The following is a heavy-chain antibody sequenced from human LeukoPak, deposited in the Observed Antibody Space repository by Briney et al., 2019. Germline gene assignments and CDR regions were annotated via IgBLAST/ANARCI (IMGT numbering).Heavy chain of an antibody. CDR1: GFTFSSYS. D-gene: IGHD2-8*01. J-gene: IGHJ4*02. V-gene: IGHV3-23*01. CDR2: ISGSGGST. CDR3: ALHYCTNGVCYRPISYFDY. Sequence: GGSLRLSCAASGFTFSSYSMNWVRQAPGKGLEWVSAISGSGGSTYYADSVKGRFTISRDNSKNTLYLQMNSLRAEDTAVYYCALHYCTNGVCYRPISYFDYWGQGTLVTVSS.